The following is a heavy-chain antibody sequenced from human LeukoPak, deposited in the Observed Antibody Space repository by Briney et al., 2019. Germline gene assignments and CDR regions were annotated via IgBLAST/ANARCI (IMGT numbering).Heavy chain of an antibody. V-gene: IGHV4-59*08. CDR1: GGSISSYY. J-gene: IGHJ3*02. CDR3: ARLKGITIFGVVMDAFDI. Sequence: PSETLSLTCTVSGGSISSYYWSWMRQPPGKGLEWIGYIYYSGSTNYNPSLKSRVTISVDTSKNQFSLKLSSVTAADTAVYYCARLKGITIFGVVMDAFDIWGQGTMVTVSS. D-gene: IGHD3-3*01. CDR2: IYYSGST.